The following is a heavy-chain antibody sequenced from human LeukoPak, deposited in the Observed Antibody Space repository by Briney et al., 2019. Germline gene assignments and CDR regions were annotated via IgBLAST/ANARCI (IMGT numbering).Heavy chain of an antibody. Sequence: GGSLRLSCAASGFTFSDYYMSWIRQAPGKGLEWISYISSSGDTIFYADSVKGRFTISRDNAKNSLYLQMNSLRAEDTAVYYCARDDHSSGWTPFDYWGQGTLVTVSS. CDR2: ISSSGDTI. V-gene: IGHV3-11*04. D-gene: IGHD6-19*01. CDR1: GFTFSDYY. J-gene: IGHJ4*02. CDR3: ARDDHSSGWTPFDY.